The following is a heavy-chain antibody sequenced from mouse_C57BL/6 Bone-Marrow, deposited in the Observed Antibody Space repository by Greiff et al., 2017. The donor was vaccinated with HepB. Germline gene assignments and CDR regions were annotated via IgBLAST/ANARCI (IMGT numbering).Heavy chain of an antibody. J-gene: IGHJ2*01. D-gene: IGHD1-1*01. CDR1: GYSFTNYL. CDR3: ARTFTTVVDY. Sequence: VQLQQSGAELVRPGTSVKVSCKASGYSFTNYLIAWVKQRPGQGLEWIGLINPGSGGTNYNEKFKGKATLTTDKSSSTAYMQLSSLTSEDSAVYFCARTFTTVVDYWGQGTTLTVSS. V-gene: IGHV1-54*01. CDR2: INPGSGGT.